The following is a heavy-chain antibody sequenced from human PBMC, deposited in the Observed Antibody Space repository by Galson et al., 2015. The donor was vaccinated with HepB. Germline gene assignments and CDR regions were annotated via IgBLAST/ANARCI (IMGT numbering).Heavy chain of an antibody. D-gene: IGHD6-19*01. J-gene: IGHJ6*02. Sequence: SVKVSCKASGGTFSSYAISWVRQAPGQGLEWMGGIIPILGIANYAQKFQGRVTITTDKSTSTAYMELSSLRSEDTAVYYCARDRKQWMVRYGMDVWGQGTTVTVSS. CDR3: ARDRKQWMVRYGMDV. V-gene: IGHV1-69*10. CDR2: IIPILGIA. CDR1: GGTFSSYA.